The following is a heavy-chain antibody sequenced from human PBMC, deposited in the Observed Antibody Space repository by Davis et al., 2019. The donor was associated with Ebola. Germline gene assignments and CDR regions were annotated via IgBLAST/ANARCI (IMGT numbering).Heavy chain of an antibody. CDR1: GRSFSSYY. D-gene: IGHD5-12*01. J-gene: IGHJ4*02. CDR3: ARGGGVATALGY. CDR2: IYYSGST. V-gene: IGHV4-59*01. Sequence: PSETLSLTCAVYGRSFSSYYWSWIRQPPGKGLEWIGYIYYSGSTNYNPSLKSRVTVSVDTSKNQFSLKLSSVTAADTAVYYCARGGGVATALGYWGQGTLVTVSS.